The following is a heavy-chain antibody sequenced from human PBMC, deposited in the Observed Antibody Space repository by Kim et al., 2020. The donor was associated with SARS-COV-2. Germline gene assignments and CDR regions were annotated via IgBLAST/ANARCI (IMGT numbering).Heavy chain of an antibody. CDR1: GGTFSSYA. D-gene: IGHD3-22*01. J-gene: IGHJ6*02. V-gene: IGHV1-69*13. Sequence: SVKVSCKASGGTFSSYAISWVRQAPGQGLEWMGGIIPIFGTANYAQKFQGRVTITADESTSTAYMELSSLRSEDTAVYYCARLSDDSSGYAYYYYGMDVWGQGATGTVSS. CDR2: IIPIFGTA. CDR3: ARLSDDSSGYAYYYYGMDV.